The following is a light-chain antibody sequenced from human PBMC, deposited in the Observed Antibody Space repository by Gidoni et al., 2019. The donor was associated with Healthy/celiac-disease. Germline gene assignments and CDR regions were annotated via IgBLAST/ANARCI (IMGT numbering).Light chain of an antibody. Sequence: VRPQPPLPLPVTPGAPAPSPGRSSQALQHSNGYNYWDWYLQKPGQSPQLLIYLGSNRAAGVTDRFSGSGSGTDFTMKISRVEAEDVGVYYCMQALQTPFGQGTRLEIK. CDR3: MQALQTP. CDR1: QALQHSNGYNY. V-gene: IGKV2-28*01. CDR2: LGS. J-gene: IGKJ5*01.